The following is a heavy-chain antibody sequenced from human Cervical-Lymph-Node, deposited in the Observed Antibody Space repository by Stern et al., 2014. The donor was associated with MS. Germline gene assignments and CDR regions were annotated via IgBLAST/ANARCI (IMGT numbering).Heavy chain of an antibody. D-gene: IGHD6-19*01. CDR2: SRNKANSYST. CDR3: ARGGSSYSSGWYSN. CDR1: GFTFSDHY. J-gene: IGHJ4*02. V-gene: IGHV3-72*01. Sequence: EVQLVESGGGLVPPGGSLRLSCAVSGFTFSDHYMNWVRQAPGKGLEWVGRSRNKANSYSTEYAASVKGRFTISRDDSENSLYLQMNSLKIEDTAVYYCARGGSSYSSGWYSNWGQGTLVTVSS.